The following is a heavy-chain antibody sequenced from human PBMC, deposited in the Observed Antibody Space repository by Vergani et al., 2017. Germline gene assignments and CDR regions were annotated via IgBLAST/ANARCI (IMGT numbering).Heavy chain of an antibody. V-gene: IGHV3-21*02. Sequence: EVQLVESGGGLVKPGGSLRLSCAASGFTFSSYTMNWVRQAPGKGMEWVSCISSSSKYIYYTKSVKGRLTNYMDNAKNLLSLRMISLRAEDTAVYYSARDSRCYVWGSYEAWFDPWGQGTLVTVSS. CDR2: ISSSSKYI. CDR1: GFTFSSYT. J-gene: IGHJ5*02. CDR3: ARDSRCYVWGSYEAWFDP. D-gene: IGHD3-16*01.